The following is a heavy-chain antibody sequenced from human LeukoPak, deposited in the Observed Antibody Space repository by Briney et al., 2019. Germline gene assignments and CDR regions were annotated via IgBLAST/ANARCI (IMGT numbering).Heavy chain of an antibody. CDR3: ARPLGYCSSTSCPYAFDI. CDR2: IYYSGST. V-gene: IGHV4-59*08. CDR1: GGSISSYY. J-gene: IGHJ3*02. Sequence: PSETLSLTCTVSGGSISSYYWSWIRQPPGKGLEWIGYIYYSGSTNYNPSLKSRVTISVDTSKNQFSLKLSSVTAADTAVYYCARPLGYCSSTSCPYAFDIWGQGTMVTVSS. D-gene: IGHD2-2*01.